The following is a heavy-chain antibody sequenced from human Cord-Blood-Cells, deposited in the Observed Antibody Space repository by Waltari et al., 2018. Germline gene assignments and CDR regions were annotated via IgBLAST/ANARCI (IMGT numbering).Heavy chain of an antibody. Sequence: QLQLQESGPGLVKPSETLSLTCTVSGGSISSSSYYWGWIRQPPGKGLEWIGSIYYSGSTCYNPSLKSRVTISVDTSKNQFSLKLSSVTAADTAVYYCVRSANDFWSGYYFDYWGQGTLVTVSS. J-gene: IGHJ4*02. CDR3: VRSANDFWSGYYFDY. D-gene: IGHD3-3*01. CDR2: IYYSGST. CDR1: GGSISSSSYY. V-gene: IGHV4-39*01.